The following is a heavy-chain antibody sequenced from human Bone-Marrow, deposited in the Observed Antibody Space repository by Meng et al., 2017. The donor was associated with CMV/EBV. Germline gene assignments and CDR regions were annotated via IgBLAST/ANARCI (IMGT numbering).Heavy chain of an antibody. V-gene: IGHV3-23*01. Sequence: GESLKISCAASGFTFSSYAITWVRQAPGKGLEWVSAISGSGGSTYYADSVKGRFTISRDNAKNTLYLQMNSLRAEDTAVYYCARDPLASYLDYWGQGTLVTVSS. CDR1: GFTFSSYA. J-gene: IGHJ4*02. CDR2: ISGSGGST. CDR3: ARDPLASYLDY.